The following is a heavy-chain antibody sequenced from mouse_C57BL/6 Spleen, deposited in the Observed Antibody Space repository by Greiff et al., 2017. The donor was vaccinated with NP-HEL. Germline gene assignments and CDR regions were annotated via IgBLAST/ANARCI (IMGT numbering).Heavy chain of an antibody. V-gene: IGHV5-9-1*02. CDR2: ISSGGDYI. D-gene: IGHD2-4*01. CDR3: TRYDYDTVFDY. J-gene: IGHJ2*01. CDR1: GFTFSSYA. Sequence: EVKLQESGEGLVKPGGSLKLSCAASGFTFSSYAMSWVRQTPEKRLEWVAYISSGGDYIYYADTVKGRFTISRDNARNTLYLQMSSLKSEDTAMYYCTRYDYDTVFDYWGQGTTLTVSS.